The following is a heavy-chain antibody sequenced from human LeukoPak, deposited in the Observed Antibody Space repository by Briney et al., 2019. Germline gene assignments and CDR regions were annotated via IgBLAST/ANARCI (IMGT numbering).Heavy chain of an antibody. D-gene: IGHD3-16*01. J-gene: IGHJ4*02. Sequence: ASVKVSCKASGYTFSSYYMHWVRQAPGQGLEWMGGIIPIFGTANYAQKFQGRVTITADKSTSTAYMELSSLRSEDTAVYYCARLRPRGGFDYWGQGTLVTVSS. CDR3: ARLRPRGGFDY. CDR1: GYTFSSYY. CDR2: IIPIFGTA. V-gene: IGHV1-69*06.